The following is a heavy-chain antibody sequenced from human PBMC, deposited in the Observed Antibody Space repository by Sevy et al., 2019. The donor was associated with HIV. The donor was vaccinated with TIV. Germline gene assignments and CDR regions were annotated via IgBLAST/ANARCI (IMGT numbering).Heavy chain of an antibody. CDR3: ARVPDSYCSGGSCYPREDAFDI. CDR2: IYYSGST. Sequence: SEILSLTCTVSGGSVSSGSYYWSWIRQPPGNGLEWIGYIYYSGSTNYNPSLKSRVTISVDTSKNQFSLKLSSVTAADTAVYYCARVPDSYCSGGSCYPREDAFDIWGQGTMVTVSS. CDR1: GGSVSSGSYY. V-gene: IGHV4-61*01. D-gene: IGHD2-15*01. J-gene: IGHJ3*02.